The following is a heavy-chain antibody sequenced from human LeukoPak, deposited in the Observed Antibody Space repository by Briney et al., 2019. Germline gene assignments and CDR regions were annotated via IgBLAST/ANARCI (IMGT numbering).Heavy chain of an antibody. D-gene: IGHD2-21*01. CDR2: ISSDGWST. CDR1: GFIFSSHW. CDR3: ARVSQFPGISSDY. Sequence: PGGPLRLSCAASGFIFSSHWMHWVRQAPGKGLVWVSRISSDGWSTSYADSVKGRFTASRDNAENTLYLQMNSLRAEDTAVYYCARVSQFPGISSDYWGQGSLVTVSS. J-gene: IGHJ4*02. V-gene: IGHV3-74*01.